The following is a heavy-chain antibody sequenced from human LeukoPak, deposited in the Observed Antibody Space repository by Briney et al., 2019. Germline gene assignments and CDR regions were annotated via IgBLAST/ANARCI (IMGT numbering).Heavy chain of an antibody. Sequence: GGSLRLSCAASGFTFSSYAMSWVRQAPGGGLEWVSAISGSGDTTYHADSVKGRYTISRDNSENRLSLQMDSLRAEDTAVYFCAKDTTAWWYHRAYMDVWGKGTTVTVSS. CDR2: ISGSGDTT. J-gene: IGHJ6*03. CDR1: GFTFSSYA. CDR3: AKDTTAWWYHRAYMDV. V-gene: IGHV3-23*01. D-gene: IGHD2-15*01.